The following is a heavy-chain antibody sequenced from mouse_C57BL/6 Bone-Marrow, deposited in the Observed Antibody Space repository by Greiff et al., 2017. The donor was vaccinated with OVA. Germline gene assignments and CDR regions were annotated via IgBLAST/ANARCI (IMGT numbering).Heavy chain of an antibody. CDR2: INPYNGGT. D-gene: IGHD3-3*01. J-gene: IGHJ3*01. Sequence: VQLQQSGPVLVKPGASVKMSCKASGYTFTDYYMNWVKQSHGKSLEWIGVINPYNGGTSYNQKFKGKATLTVYKSSSTAYMEHNGLKYGATAVYYCARWDRRFAYWGQGTLVTVSA. CDR1: GYTFTDYY. V-gene: IGHV1-19*01. CDR3: ARWDRRFAY.